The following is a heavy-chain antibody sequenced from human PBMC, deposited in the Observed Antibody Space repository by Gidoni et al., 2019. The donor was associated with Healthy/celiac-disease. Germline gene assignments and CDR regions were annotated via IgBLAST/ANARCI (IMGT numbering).Heavy chain of an antibody. Sequence: QLQLQESGPGLVKPSETLSLTCTVSGGSIRSSSYYWGWIRQPPGKGLEWIGSIYYSGSTYYNPSLKSRVTISVDTSKNQFSLKLSSVTAADTAVYYCARHHTSCYICLYYMDVWGKGTTVTVSS. CDR1: GGSIRSSSYY. D-gene: IGHD2-2*02. CDR3: ARHHTSCYICLYYMDV. CDR2: IYYSGST. V-gene: IGHV4-39*01. J-gene: IGHJ6*03.